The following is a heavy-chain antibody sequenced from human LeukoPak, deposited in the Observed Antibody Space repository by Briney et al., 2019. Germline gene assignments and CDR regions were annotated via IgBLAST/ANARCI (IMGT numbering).Heavy chain of an antibody. V-gene: IGHV1-69*13. D-gene: IGHD3-9*01. Sequence: AASVKVSCKASGGTFSSYAISWVRQAPGQGLEWMGGIIPIFGTANYAQKFQGRVTITADESTSTAYMELSSLRSEGTAVYYCASEPTGGPYDILTGYYYFDYWGQGTLVTVSS. CDR2: IIPIFGTA. CDR1: GGTFSSYA. CDR3: ASEPTGGPYDILTGYYYFDY. J-gene: IGHJ4*02.